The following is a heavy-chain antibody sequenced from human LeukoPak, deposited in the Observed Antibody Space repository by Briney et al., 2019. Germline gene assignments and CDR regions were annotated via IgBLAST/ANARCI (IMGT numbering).Heavy chain of an antibody. D-gene: IGHD5-12*01. Sequence: SVKVSCKASGGTFSSYAISWVRQAPGQGLEWMGGIIPIFGTANYAQKLQGRVTITADESTSTAYMELSSLRSEDTAVYYCARGYSGSYYYYGMDVWGQGTTVIVSS. J-gene: IGHJ6*02. CDR1: GGTFSSYA. CDR3: ARGYSGSYYYYGMDV. CDR2: IIPIFGTA. V-gene: IGHV1-69*13.